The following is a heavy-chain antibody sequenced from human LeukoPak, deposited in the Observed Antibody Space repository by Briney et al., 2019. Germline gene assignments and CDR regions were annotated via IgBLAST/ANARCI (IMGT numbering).Heavy chain of an antibody. J-gene: IGHJ4*02. CDR3: TTNTAPRM. V-gene: IGHV3-15*01. CDR1: GFPFSSAW. Sequence: GGSLRLSCAASGFPFSSAWMGWVRRAPGKGLEWVGRIKSRTDGGTTDHAAPVKGRFTISRDDSENTVYLQMNSLKTEDTAVYYCTTNTAPRMWGQGTLVTVSS. D-gene: IGHD2-8*01. CDR2: IKSRTDGGTT.